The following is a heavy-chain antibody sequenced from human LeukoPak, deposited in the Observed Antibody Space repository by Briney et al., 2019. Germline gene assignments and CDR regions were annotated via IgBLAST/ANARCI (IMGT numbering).Heavy chain of an antibody. CDR2: IYYSGST. D-gene: IGHD5-24*01. V-gene: IGHV4-39*07. CDR1: GGSISSSSYY. J-gene: IGHJ3*02. CDR3: ARLEMATTDDVFDI. Sequence: SETLSLTRTVSGGSISSSSYYCGWIRQPPGKGLEWIGSIYYSGSTYYHPTLKSRVTISVDTTKYQFSLKLSSVTAADTAVYYCARLEMATTDDVFDIWGQGTMATVSS.